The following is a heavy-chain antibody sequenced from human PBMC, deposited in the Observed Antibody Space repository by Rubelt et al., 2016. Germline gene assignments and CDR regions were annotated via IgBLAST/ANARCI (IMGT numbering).Heavy chain of an antibody. V-gene: IGHV4-39*07. Sequence: GSTYYNPSLKSRVAISVDTSKNQFSLKLSSVTAADTAVYYCARDDFWSGYSSRIFDYWGQGTLVTVSS. CDR3: ARDDFWSGYSSRIFDY. J-gene: IGHJ4*02. CDR2: GST. D-gene: IGHD3-3*01.